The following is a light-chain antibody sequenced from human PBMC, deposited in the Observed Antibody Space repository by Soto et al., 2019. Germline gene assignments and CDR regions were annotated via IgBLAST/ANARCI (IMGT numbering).Light chain of an antibody. CDR3: QQYGSSPLT. J-gene: IGKJ4*01. CDR1: QSVRSNY. Sequence: EIVLTQSPGTLSLSPGESATLSCRASQSVRSNYLAWYQQKPGQAPRLLIYGASSRATGIPDRFSGSGSGTDFTLTFSRLEPEDFAVYYCQQYGSSPLTFGGGTKVEIK. CDR2: GAS. V-gene: IGKV3-20*01.